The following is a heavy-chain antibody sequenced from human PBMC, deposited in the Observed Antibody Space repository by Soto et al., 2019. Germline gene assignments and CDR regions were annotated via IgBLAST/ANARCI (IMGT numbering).Heavy chain of an antibody. J-gene: IGHJ6*02. V-gene: IGHV3-53*01. CDR2: IYSGGST. D-gene: IGHD6-6*01. CDR3: GASSRKDYHFAMDV. Sequence: GGSLRLSCAASGFSVSSSDMSWVRQVPGEGLEWVSVIYSGGSTHDADYVKGRFSVSRDTSKNTVDLQMNSLRVDDTAVYYCGASSRKDYHFAMDVWGQGTAVTVSS. CDR1: GFSVSSSD.